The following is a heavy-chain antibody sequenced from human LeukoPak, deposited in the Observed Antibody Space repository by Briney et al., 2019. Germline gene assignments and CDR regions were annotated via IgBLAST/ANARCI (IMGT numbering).Heavy chain of an antibody. Sequence: GSVKVSCKASGYTFTSYDISWVRQAPGQGLEWMGWISAYNGNTNYAQKLQGRVTMTTDTSTSTAYMELRSLRSDDTAVYYCARVDMVRGVITGGVHWGQGTLVTVSS. D-gene: IGHD3-10*01. J-gene: IGHJ4*02. CDR1: GYTFTSYD. CDR2: ISAYNGNT. V-gene: IGHV1-18*01. CDR3: ARVDMVRGVITGGVH.